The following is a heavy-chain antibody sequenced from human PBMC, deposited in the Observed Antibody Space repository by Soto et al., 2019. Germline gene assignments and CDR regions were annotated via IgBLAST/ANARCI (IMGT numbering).Heavy chain of an antibody. CDR3: TKSHSTALVPYYFDY. Sequence: QVRLVESGGGVVQPGTSLRLSCAASGFTFSSYAIHWVRQAPGKGLEWVAFMSSDGSNTFYADSVRGRFTVSRDNSKSTVYLQMNGLMPEDTAVYYCTKSHSTALVPYYFDYWGQGTLVTFSS. V-gene: IGHV3-30*18. J-gene: IGHJ4*02. D-gene: IGHD5-18*01. CDR2: MSSDGSNT. CDR1: GFTFSSYA.